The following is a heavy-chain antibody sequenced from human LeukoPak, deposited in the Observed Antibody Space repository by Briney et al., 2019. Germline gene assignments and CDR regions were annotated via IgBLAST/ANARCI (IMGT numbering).Heavy chain of an antibody. V-gene: IGHV4-30-2*01. J-gene: IGHJ4*02. CDR3: ARMGGYSGYATH. D-gene: IGHD5-12*01. Sequence: PSETLSLTCAVSGGSISSGGYSWSWIRQPPGKGLEWIGEINHSGSTNYNPSLKSRATISVDTSKNQFSLKLSSVTAADTAVYYCARMGGYSGYATHWGQGTLVTVSS. CDR1: GGSISSGGYS. CDR2: INHSGST.